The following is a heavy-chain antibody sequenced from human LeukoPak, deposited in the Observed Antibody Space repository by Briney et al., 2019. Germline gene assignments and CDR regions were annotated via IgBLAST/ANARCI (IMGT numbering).Heavy chain of an antibody. V-gene: IGHV3-11*01. CDR3: AKGGLAAAGPIDY. D-gene: IGHD6-13*01. CDR2: ISSSGSTI. Sequence: GGSLRLSCAASGFTFSDYYMSWIRQAPGKGLEWVSYISSSGSTIYYADSVKGRFTISRDNSKNTLYLQMNSLRAEDTAVYYCAKGGLAAAGPIDYWGQGTLVTVSS. CDR1: GFTFSDYY. J-gene: IGHJ4*02.